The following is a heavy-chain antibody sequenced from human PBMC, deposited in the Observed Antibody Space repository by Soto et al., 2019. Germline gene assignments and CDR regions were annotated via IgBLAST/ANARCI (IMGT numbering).Heavy chain of an antibody. V-gene: IGHV1-18*01. CDR3: ARRSELSVSDCPGPSYNWFAT. D-gene: IGHD2-8*02. CDR1: GYTFTSYG. CDR2: IIAYNCNT. J-gene: IGHJ5*02. Sequence: QVQLVQSGAEVKKPGASVKVSCKASGYTFTSYGISWVRQAPGQGLEWMGWIIAYNCNTNYAQKLQGRVTMTTDTSTSTAYMARSSLRSDDTAVYYCARRSELSVSDCPGPSYNWFATWGQGTLVTVSS.